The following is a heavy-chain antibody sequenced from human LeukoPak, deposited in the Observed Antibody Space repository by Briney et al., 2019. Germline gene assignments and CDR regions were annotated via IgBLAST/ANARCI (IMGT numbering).Heavy chain of an antibody. V-gene: IGHV3-23*01. D-gene: IGHD6-25*01. CDR2: ISGSGGST. CDR1: GFTFSSYS. CDR3: AKDKRLQPHYFDY. J-gene: IGHJ4*02. Sequence: GGSLRLSCAASGFTFSSYSMNWVRQAPGKGLEWVSAISGSGGSTYYADSVKGRFTISRDNSKNTLYLQMNSLRAEDTAVYYCAKDKRLQPHYFDYWGQGTLVTVSS.